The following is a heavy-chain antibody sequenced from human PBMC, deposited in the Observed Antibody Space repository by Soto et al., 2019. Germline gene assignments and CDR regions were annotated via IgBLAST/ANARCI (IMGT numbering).Heavy chain of an antibody. CDR3: ASGYDSSGYSDY. CDR2: IYHSGIT. D-gene: IGHD3-22*01. V-gene: IGHV4-59*01. J-gene: IGHJ4*02. CDR1: SDSMTSYY. Sequence: SETLSLTFPVSSDSMTSYYWTWIRQPPWKGLECIGYIYHSGITNYNPSLKSRVTISLDTSKNQFSLRLSSVTAADTAVYYCASGYDSSGYSDYWGQGTLVTVSS.